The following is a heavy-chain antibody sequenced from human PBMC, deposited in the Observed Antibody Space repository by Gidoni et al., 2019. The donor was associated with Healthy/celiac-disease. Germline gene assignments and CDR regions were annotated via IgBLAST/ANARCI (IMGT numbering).Heavy chain of an antibody. CDR3: ARSVLLFNYYGMDV. CDR1: GFTFSSYS. D-gene: IGHD3-10*01. Sequence: EVQLVESGGGLVQPGGSRRLSCAASGFTFSSYSMNWVRQAPGKGLEWVSYISSSSSTIYYADSVKGRFTISRDNAKNSLYLQMNSLRAEDTAVYYCARSVLLFNYYGMDVWGQGTTVTVSS. V-gene: IGHV3-48*01. CDR2: ISSSSSTI. J-gene: IGHJ6*02.